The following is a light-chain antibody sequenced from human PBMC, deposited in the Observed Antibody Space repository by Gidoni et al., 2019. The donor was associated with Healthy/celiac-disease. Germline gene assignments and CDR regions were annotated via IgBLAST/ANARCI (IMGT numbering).Light chain of an antibody. CDR2: DAS. CDR1: QSVSSY. CDR3: QQRSNWLT. V-gene: IGKV3-11*01. Sequence: EIVLTQSPATLSLSPGERATLYCRASQSVSSYLAWYQQKPGQAPRLLIYDASNRATGIPARFSGSGSGTVFTLTISSLEPEDFAVYYCQQRSNWLTFGGGTKVEIK. J-gene: IGKJ4*01.